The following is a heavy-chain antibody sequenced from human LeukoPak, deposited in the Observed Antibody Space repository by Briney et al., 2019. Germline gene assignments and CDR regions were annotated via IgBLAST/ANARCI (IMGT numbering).Heavy chain of an antibody. J-gene: IGHJ4*02. D-gene: IGHD3-9*01. CDR2: IIPIFGAA. Sequence: GASVKVSCKASGGTFNSYAISWVRQAPGQGLEWMGGIIPIFGAANYAQKFQGRVTITADKSTSTAYMELSSLRSEDTAVYYCARAPGYFDWLLNDYWGQGTLVTVSS. V-gene: IGHV1-69*06. CDR1: GGTFNSYA. CDR3: ARAPGYFDWLLNDY.